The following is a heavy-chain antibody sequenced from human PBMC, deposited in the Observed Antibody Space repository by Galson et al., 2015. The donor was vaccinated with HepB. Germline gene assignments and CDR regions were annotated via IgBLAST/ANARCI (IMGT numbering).Heavy chain of an antibody. CDR2: ISAYNGNT. CDR3: AREGLGYCSSTSCYRGMDV. J-gene: IGHJ6*02. D-gene: IGHD2-2*01. V-gene: IGHV1-18*01. Sequence: SVKVSCKASGYTFTSYGISWVRQAPGQGLEWMGWISAYNGNTNYAQKLQGRVTMTTDTSTSTAYMELRSLRSDDTAVYYCAREGLGYCSSTSCYRGMDVWGQGTTVTVSS. CDR1: GYTFTSYG.